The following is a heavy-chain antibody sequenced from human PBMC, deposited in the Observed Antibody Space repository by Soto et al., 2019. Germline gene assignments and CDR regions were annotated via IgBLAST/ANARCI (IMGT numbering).Heavy chain of an antibody. V-gene: IGHV3-7*01. CDR1: GFSSSDYG. CDR2: INGDGSDR. CDR3: TRDPSWGAFDI. D-gene: IGHD7-27*01. J-gene: IGHJ3*02. Sequence: SGGSLRLSCIASGFSSSDYGMAWIRQVPGKGLELVAAINGDGSDRGYLESVEGRFTISRDNANNSVLLHLNTLTAEDTAVYFCTRDPSWGAFDIWGQGTMVTVSS.